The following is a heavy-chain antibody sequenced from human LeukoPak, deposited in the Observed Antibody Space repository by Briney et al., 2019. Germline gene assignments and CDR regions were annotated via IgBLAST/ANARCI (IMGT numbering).Heavy chain of an antibody. D-gene: IGHD2-21*02. J-gene: IGHJ4*02. V-gene: IGHV3-9*01. CDR3: AKDLGVTHGNFDY. CDR1: GFTFDDYA. Sequence: GGSLRLSCAASGFTFDDYAMHWVRQAPGKGLEWVSGISWNSGSIGYADSVKGRFTISRDNSKNTLYLQMNSLRAEDTAVYYCAKDLGVTHGNFDYWGQGTLVTVSS. CDR2: ISWNSGSI.